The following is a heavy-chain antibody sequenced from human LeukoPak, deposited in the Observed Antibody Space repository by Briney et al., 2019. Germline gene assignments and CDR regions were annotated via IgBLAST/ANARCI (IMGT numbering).Heavy chain of an antibody. CDR1: GYTFTSYY. CDR2: INPSGGST. J-gene: IGHJ4*02. Sequence: ASVKVSCKASGYTFTSYYMPWVRQAPGQGLEWMGIINPSGGSTSYAQKFQGRVTMTRDTSTSTVYMELSSLRSEDTAVYYCARDRAEYSSSSHHPHYWGQGTLVTVSS. V-gene: IGHV1-46*01. D-gene: IGHD6-6*01. CDR3: ARDRAEYSSSSHHPHY.